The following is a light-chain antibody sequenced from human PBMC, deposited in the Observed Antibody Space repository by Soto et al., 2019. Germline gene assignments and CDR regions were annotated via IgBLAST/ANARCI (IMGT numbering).Light chain of an antibody. CDR2: GAS. J-gene: IGKJ3*01. CDR3: QQYCSSPVT. CDR1: QSVSSSY. V-gene: IGKV3-20*01. Sequence: EIVLTQSPGTLSLSPGERATHSCRASQSVSSSYLAWYQQIPGQAPRLLIYGASSRATGIPDRFRGSGSGTEFTLTISRLEPEDFAMYYCQQYCSSPVTFGPGTKVDIK.